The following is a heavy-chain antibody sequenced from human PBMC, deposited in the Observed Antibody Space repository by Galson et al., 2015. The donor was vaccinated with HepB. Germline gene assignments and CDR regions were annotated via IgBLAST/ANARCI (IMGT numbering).Heavy chain of an antibody. Sequence: LRLSCAASGFTFSSYSMNWVRQAPGKGLDWVSSITSSSSYIYYADSVKGRFTISRDNAKNSLYLQMNSLRAEDTAVYYCAREGYYDSSGYPRGYYGMDVWGQGTTVTVSS. J-gene: IGHJ6*02. CDR1: GFTFSSYS. CDR2: ITSSSSYI. V-gene: IGHV3-21*01. D-gene: IGHD3-22*01. CDR3: AREGYYDSSGYPRGYYGMDV.